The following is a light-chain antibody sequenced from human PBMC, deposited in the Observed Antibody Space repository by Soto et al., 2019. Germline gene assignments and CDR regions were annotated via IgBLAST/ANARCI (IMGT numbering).Light chain of an antibody. Sequence: AIQMTQSPSSLSASVGDRVTITCRASQGIRSDLGWYQQKPGKAPKLLIFGACNLQTGVPSRFSGSGSGTDFTLTISSLQPEDFATYYCLQDYNYPRTFGQGTKVDIK. CDR2: GAC. V-gene: IGKV1-6*01. CDR1: QGIRSD. J-gene: IGKJ1*01. CDR3: LQDYNYPRT.